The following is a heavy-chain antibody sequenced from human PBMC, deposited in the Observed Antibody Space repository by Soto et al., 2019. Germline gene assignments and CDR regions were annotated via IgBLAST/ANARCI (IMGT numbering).Heavy chain of an antibody. Sequence: SVKVSCKSSGGTFSSYAISWVRQAPGQGLEWMGGIIPISGTANYAQKFQGRVTITADESTSTAYMELSSLRSEDTAVYYCATADSSGYLQVNWFDPWGQGTLVTVSS. CDR3: ATADSSGYLQVNWFDP. CDR2: IIPISGTA. D-gene: IGHD3-22*01. CDR1: GGTFSSYA. J-gene: IGHJ5*02. V-gene: IGHV1-69*13.